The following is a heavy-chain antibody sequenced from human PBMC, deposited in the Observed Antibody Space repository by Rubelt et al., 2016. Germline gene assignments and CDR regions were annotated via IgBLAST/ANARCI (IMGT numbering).Heavy chain of an antibody. J-gene: IGHJ4*02. CDR3: ARESGYSSSSTLDY. Sequence: QVQLQQWGTGLLKPSETLSLTCAVHGGSFSGYYWSWIRQPPGKGLEWIGEINHSGSTNYNPSLKSRVTLSLDTSKSQFSLKLRAVTAADTGVYYCARESGYSSSSTLDYWGQGTLVTASS. D-gene: IGHD6-13*01. CDR2: INHSGST. CDR1: GGSFSGYY. V-gene: IGHV4-34*01.